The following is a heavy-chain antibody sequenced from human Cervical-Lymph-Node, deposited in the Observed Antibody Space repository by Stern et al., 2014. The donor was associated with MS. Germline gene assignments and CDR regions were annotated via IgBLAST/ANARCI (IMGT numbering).Heavy chain of an antibody. CDR1: GYTFTSYY. V-gene: IGHV1-46*01. CDR2: INPSGGST. D-gene: IGHD6-19*01. Sequence: QVQLVQSGAEVKTPGASVKLSCKASGYTFTSYYMHWVRQAPGQGLEWMGIINPSGGSTRYAQNIQGRVTVTRDTSTSTVYMELSSLRSGDTAVYYCAREVAGHRLGMMDVWGQGTSVTVSS. CDR3: AREVAGHRLGMMDV. J-gene: IGHJ6*02.